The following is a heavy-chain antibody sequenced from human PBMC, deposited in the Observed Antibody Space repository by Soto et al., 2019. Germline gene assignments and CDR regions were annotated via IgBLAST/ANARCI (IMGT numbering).Heavy chain of an antibody. J-gene: IGHJ4*02. CDR2: IHYSGST. V-gene: IGHV4-61*01. CDR3: TRGGDAYKNGH. Sequence: LVTKCLTCTVAWGTGDIVTGCWILIQKPPGKGLEWIGFIHYSGSTNYNTSLKSRVTVSVDTSKNQFSLKLTSVNAVDTAVYYCTRGGDAYKNGHCGQGTLVTVPS. D-gene: IGHD2-21*01. CDR1: WGTGDIVTGC.